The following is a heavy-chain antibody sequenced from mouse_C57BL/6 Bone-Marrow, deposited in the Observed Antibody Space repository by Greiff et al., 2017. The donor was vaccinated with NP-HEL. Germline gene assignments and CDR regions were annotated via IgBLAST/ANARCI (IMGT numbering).Heavy chain of an antibody. V-gene: IGHV10-1*01. D-gene: IGHD1-1*01. CDR1: GFSFNTYA. Sequence: EVKLMESGGGLVQPKGSLKLSCAASGFSFNTYAMNWVRQAPGKGLEWVARIRSKSNNYATYYADSVKDRFTISRDDSESMLYLQMNNLKTEDTAMYYCVRLYGSSYQAMDYWGQGTSVTVSS. J-gene: IGHJ4*01. CDR2: IRSKSNNYAT. CDR3: VRLYGSSYQAMDY.